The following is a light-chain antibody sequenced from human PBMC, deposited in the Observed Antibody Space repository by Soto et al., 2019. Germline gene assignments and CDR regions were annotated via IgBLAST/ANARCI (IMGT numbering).Light chain of an antibody. CDR2: DVS. CDR1: SSDVGGYNY. J-gene: IGLJ1*01. V-gene: IGLV2-14*01. CDR3: SSYKTHNTYV. Sequence: QSVLTQPASVSGSPGQSITISCTGTSSDVGGYNYVSWYQQHPDKAPKLMIYDVSNRPSGVSNRFSGSKSGNTASLTISALQADDENDSSSSSYKTHNTYVFVPGSKVTV.